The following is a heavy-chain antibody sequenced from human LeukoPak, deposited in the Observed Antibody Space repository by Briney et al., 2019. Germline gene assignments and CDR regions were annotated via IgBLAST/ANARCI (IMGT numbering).Heavy chain of an antibody. V-gene: IGHV3-23*01. CDR2: ISGSGAST. D-gene: IGHD3-10*01. J-gene: IGHJ6*03. CDR1: GFTFSIYA. CDR3: AKKGSPGYYYYYIDV. Sequence: GGSLRLSCAASGFTFSIYAMSWVRQAPGKGLEWVSTISGSGASTYYADSVKGRFTISRDNSQNTLYLQMNSLRVEDTAVYYCAKKGSPGYYYYYIDVSGKGTMVTVSS.